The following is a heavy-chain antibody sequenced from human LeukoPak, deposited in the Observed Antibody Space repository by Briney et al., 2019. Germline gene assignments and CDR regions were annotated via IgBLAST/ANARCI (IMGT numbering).Heavy chain of an antibody. CDR3: ARAEDDYGGKVGTWYFDL. D-gene: IGHD4-23*01. CDR2: IIPILGIA. Sequence: SVKVSCKASGGTFSSYAISWVRQAAGQGLDWMGRIIPILGIANYAQKFQGRVTITADKSTSTAFMELSTLRSEDTAVYYCARAEDDYGGKVGTWYFDLWGRGTLVTVSS. J-gene: IGHJ2*01. CDR1: GGTFSSYA. V-gene: IGHV1-69*04.